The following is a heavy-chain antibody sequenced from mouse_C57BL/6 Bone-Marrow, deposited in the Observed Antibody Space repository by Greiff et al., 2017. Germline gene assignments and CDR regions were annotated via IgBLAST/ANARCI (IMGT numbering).Heavy chain of an antibody. J-gene: IGHJ4*01. CDR2: IYPGNGDT. V-gene: IGHV1-12*01. CDR1: GYTFTSYN. D-gene: IGHD1-1*01. CDR3: ARNYYGSSYYYYAMDY. Sequence: LQQSGAELVRPGASVKMSCKASGYTFTSYNMHWVKQTPRQGLEWIGAIYPGNGDTSYNQKFKGKATLTVDKSSSTAYMRLSSLTSEDSAVYFCARNYYGSSYYYYAMDYWGQGTSVTVSS.